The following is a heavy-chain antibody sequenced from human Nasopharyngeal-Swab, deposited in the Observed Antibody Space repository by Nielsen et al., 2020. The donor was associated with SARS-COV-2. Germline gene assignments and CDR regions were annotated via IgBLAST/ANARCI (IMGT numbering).Heavy chain of an antibody. CDR2: ISSSSSYI. CDR1: GFTFNNYN. Sequence: LSLTCAASGFTFNNYNFNWVRQAPGKGLEWVSSISSSSSYIYYADPVKGRFTISRDNAKHSLYLQMNSLRAEDTAVYYCARDGLDYDFWSAYFMDVWGQGTTVTVSS. J-gene: IGHJ6*02. D-gene: IGHD3-3*01. CDR3: ARDGLDYDFWSAYFMDV. V-gene: IGHV3-21*01.